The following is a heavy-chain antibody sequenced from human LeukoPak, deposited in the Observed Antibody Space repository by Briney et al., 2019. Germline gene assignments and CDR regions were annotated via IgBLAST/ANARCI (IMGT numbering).Heavy chain of an antibody. CDR1: GFTFSNYA. V-gene: IGHV3-30-3*01. Sequence: PGGSLRLSCAASGFTFSNYAMHYVRQAPGKGLEWVAVVSYDGSNKYYADSEKGRFTISRDNSKNTLYLQMNSLRAEDAAVDYCATIGDRRSGELYRIDYWGQGTLVTVSS. CDR2: VSYDGSNK. D-gene: IGHD1-26*01. CDR3: ATIGDRRSGELYRIDY. J-gene: IGHJ4*02.